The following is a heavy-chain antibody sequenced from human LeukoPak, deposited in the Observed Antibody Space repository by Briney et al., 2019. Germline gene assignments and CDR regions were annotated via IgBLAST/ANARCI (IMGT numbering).Heavy chain of an antibody. J-gene: IGHJ4*02. D-gene: IGHD1-26*01. CDR3: ARGSGSSDY. Sequence: SETLSLTCTVSGGSISFYYWSWIRQPPGKGLEWIGYIYYSGSTNYNPSLKSRVTISVDTSKNQFSLKLSSVTAADTAVYYCARGSGSSDYWGQGTLVTVSS. CDR1: GGSISFYY. V-gene: IGHV4-59*08. CDR2: IYYSGST.